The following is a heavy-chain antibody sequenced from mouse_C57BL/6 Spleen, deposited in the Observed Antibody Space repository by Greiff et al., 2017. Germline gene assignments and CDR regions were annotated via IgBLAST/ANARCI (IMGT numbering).Heavy chain of an antibody. CDR1: GYAFSSYW. CDR3: ARDGHYAMDY. V-gene: IGHV1-80*01. CDR2: IYPGDGDT. D-gene: IGHD3-1*01. J-gene: IGHJ4*01. Sequence: QVHVKQSGAELVKPGASVKISCKASGYAFSSYWMNWVKQRPGKGLEWIGQIYPGDGDTNYNGKFKGKATLTADKSSSTAYMQLSSLTSEDSAVYFCARDGHYAMDYWGQGTSVTVSS.